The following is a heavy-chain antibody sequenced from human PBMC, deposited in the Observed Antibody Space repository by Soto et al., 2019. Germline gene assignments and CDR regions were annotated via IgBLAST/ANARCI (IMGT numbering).Heavy chain of an antibody. D-gene: IGHD2-2*01. CDR2: IYHSGST. V-gene: IGHV4-59*12. Sequence: SETLSLTCTVSGGSISSYYWSWIRQPPGKGLEWIGYIYHSGSTYYSPSLKSRVTISVDRSKNQFSLKLSSVTAADTAVYYCARVPDRWGQGTLVTVSS. CDR1: GGSISSYY. J-gene: IGHJ5*02. CDR3: ARVPDR.